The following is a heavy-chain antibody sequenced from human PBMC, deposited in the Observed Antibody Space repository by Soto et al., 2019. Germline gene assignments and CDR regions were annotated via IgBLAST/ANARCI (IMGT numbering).Heavy chain of an antibody. V-gene: IGHV3-23*01. J-gene: IGHJ5*02. Sequence: GGSLKLSCAASGFTFSSYATSWVRQAPGKGLEWVSASSGSGSSTYYADSVKGRFTISRDNYKNTLYLQMNSLRAEDTDVYYCAKGVVIMVYATQNWFDPWGQGTLVTVSS. CDR3: AKGVVIMVYATQNWFDP. CDR1: GFTFSSYA. CDR2: SSGSGSST. D-gene: IGHD2-8*01.